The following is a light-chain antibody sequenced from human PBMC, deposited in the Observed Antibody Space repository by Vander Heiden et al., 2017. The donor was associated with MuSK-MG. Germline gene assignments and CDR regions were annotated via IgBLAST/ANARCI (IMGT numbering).Light chain of an antibody. J-gene: IGKJ5*01. CDR3: QQYNNWPPIT. Sequence: EIVMTQSPATLSVSPGERATLSCRASQSVSSNSAWYQQKPGQAPRLLIYGASTRATGIPARFSGSGSGTEFTLTISSLQSEDFAVYDCQQYNNWPPITFGQGTRLEIK. CDR1: QSVSSN. V-gene: IGKV3-15*01. CDR2: GAS.